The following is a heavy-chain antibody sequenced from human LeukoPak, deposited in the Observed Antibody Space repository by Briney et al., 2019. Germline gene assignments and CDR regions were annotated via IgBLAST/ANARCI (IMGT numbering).Heavy chain of an antibody. Sequence: GGSLRLSCAASGFTFSSYSMNWVRQAPGKGLEWVSSISSSSSYIYYADSVKGRFTISRDNAKNSLYLQMNSLRAEDTAVYYCARGTYYYDSSGSSGFDYWGQGTLVTVSS. D-gene: IGHD3-22*01. CDR3: ARGTYYYDSSGSSGFDY. V-gene: IGHV3-21*01. J-gene: IGHJ4*02. CDR2: ISSSSSYI. CDR1: GFTFSSYS.